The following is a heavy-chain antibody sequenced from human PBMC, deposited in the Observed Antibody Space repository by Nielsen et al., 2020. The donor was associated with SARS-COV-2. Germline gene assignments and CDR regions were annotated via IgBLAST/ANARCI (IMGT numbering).Heavy chain of an antibody. D-gene: IGHD3-22*01. CDR1: GFTFSSYG. CDR2: IWYDGSNK. V-gene: IGHV3-33*01. Sequence: GESLKISCAASGFTFSSYGMHWVRQAPGKGLEWVAVIWYDGSNKYYADSMKGRFTISRDNSRNTLYLQMNSLRAEDTAIYYCAGDGGGGYDIREGLDYWGQGTQVTVSS. CDR3: AGDGGGGYDIREGLDY. J-gene: IGHJ4*02.